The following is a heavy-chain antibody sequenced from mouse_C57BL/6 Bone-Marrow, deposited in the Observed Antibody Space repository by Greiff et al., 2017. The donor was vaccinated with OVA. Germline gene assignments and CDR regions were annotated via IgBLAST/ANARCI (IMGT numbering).Heavy chain of an antibody. D-gene: IGHD2-4*01. V-gene: IGHV1-64*01. CDR1: GYTFTSYW. CDR3: ARDYYDYDWFAY. J-gene: IGHJ3*01. CDR2: IHPNSGST. Sequence: QVQLQQPGAELVKPGASVKLSCKASGYTFTSYWMHWVKQRPGQGLEWIGMIHPNSGSTNYNEKVKSKATLTVDQSSSTAYMQLSSLTSEDSAVYYCARDYYDYDWFAYWGQGTLVTVSA.